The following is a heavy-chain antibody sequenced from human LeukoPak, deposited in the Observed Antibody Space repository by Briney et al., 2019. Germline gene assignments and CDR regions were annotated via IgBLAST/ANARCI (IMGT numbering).Heavy chain of an antibody. D-gene: IGHD1-1*01. Sequence: PGGSLRLSCAASGFTFSTYGMHWVRQAPGKGLEWVAFIRYDGTNKYYADSVKGRFTISRDNSKNTLYLQMNSLRGEGTAVYFCAKDKDPWKGTAISDFDYWGQGTLVTVSS. CDR2: IRYDGTNK. CDR1: GFTFSTYG. V-gene: IGHV3-30*02. CDR3: AKDKDPWKGTAISDFDY. J-gene: IGHJ4*02.